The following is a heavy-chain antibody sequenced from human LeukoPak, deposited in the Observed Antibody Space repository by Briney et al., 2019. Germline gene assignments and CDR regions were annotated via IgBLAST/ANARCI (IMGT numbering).Heavy chain of an antibody. CDR1: GFTFTSYS. V-gene: IGHV3-21*01. CDR2: ISSSSSYI. Sequence: GGSLRLSCAASGFTFTSYSMNWVRQAPGKGLEWVSSISSSSSYIYYADSVKGRFTISRDNAKNSLYLQMNSLRAEDTAVYYCARAGIGGSSTSCDYWGQGTLVTVSS. CDR3: ARAGIGGSSTSCDY. J-gene: IGHJ4*02. D-gene: IGHD2-2*01.